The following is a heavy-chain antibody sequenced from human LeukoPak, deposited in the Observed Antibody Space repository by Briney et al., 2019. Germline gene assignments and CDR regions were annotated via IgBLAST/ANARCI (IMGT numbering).Heavy chain of an antibody. CDR1: GFTFSSYC. Sequence: PGGSLRLSCAASGFTFSSYCMSWVRQAPGKGLEWVANIKQDGSEKYYVDSVKGRSTISRDNAKNSLYLQMNSLRAEDTAVYYCARDRKGTGYSSGWYGMDVWGQGTTVTVSS. J-gene: IGHJ6*02. CDR2: IKQDGSEK. CDR3: ARDRKGTGYSSGWYGMDV. V-gene: IGHV3-7*04. D-gene: IGHD6-19*01.